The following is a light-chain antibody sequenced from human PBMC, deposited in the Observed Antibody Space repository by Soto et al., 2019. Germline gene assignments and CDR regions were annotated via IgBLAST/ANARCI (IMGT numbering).Light chain of an antibody. CDR2: EAT. CDR1: SSNVGSYNL. CDR3: SSYTNINTRACV. J-gene: IGLJ1*01. Sequence: QSALTQPASVSGSPGQSITISCTGTSSNVGSYNLVSWYQQHPGEAPKLMIYEATKRPSGVSNRFSGSKSGNTASLTISGLQAEDEAEYYCSSYTNINTRACVFGTGTKLTVL. V-gene: IGLV2-14*02.